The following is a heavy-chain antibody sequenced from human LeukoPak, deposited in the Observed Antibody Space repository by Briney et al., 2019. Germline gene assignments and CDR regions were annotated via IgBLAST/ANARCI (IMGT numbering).Heavy chain of an antibody. D-gene: IGHD4-17*01. CDR2: ISYDGSNK. Sequence: GGSLRLSCAASGFTFSSYAMHWVRQAPGKGLEWVAVISYDGSNKYYADSVKGRFTISRDNSKNTLYLQMNSLRAEDTAVYYCAKDLWATVTTGAFDIWGQGTMVTVSS. J-gene: IGHJ3*02. CDR3: AKDLWATVTTGAFDI. CDR1: GFTFSSYA. V-gene: IGHV3-30-3*01.